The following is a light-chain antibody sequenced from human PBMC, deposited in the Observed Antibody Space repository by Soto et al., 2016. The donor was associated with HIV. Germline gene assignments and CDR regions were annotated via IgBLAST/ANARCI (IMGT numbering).Light chain of an antibody. CDR1: NIGSKS. CDR3: QAWDSSPV. J-gene: IGLJ2*01. Sequence: SYELTQAPSVSVAPGKTARITCGGNNIGSKSVYWHQQKSGQAPVLVVHDDSHRPSGIPERFSGSNSGNTATLTISGTQAMDEADYYCQAWDSSPVFGGGTKLTVL. V-gene: IGLV3-21*01. CDR2: DDS.